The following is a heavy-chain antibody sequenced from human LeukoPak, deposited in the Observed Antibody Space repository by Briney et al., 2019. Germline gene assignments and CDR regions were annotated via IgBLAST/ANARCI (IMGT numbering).Heavy chain of an antibody. J-gene: IGHJ4*02. D-gene: IGHD5-12*01. CDR1: GGSISLSYYY. Sequence: SETLSLTCSVSGGSISLSYYYWTWIRQPPGKGLEWIGEINHSGNTNCNPSLKSRFTISVDTYKNQFSLKLNSVTAADTAVYYCARLDDYAASVDYWGQGTLVTVSS. CDR3: ARLDDYAASVDY. V-gene: IGHV4-39*01. CDR2: INHSGNT.